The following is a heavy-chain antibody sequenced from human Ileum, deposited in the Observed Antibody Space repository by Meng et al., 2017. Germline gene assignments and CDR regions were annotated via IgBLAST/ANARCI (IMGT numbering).Heavy chain of an antibody. J-gene: IGHJ4*02. CDR1: GYIFTRYG. Sequence: QVQLVQSGAEVKKPGASVKVPCKASGYIFTRYGIGWVRQAPGQGLEWMGWISAYSGNTKYAQKLQGRVTMTTDTSTSTAYMELRNLRSDDTAVYYCAKDSVATATQFDSWGQGTLVTVSS. CDR2: ISAYSGNT. V-gene: IGHV1-18*01. CDR3: AKDSVATATQFDS. D-gene: IGHD5-12*01.